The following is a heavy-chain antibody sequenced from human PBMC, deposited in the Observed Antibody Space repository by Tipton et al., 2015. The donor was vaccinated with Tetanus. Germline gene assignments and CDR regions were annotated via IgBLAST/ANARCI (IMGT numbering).Heavy chain of an antibody. J-gene: IGHJ5*02. V-gene: IGHV4-34*01. D-gene: IGHD6-19*01. CDR2: INHRGGT. Sequence: GLVKPSETLSLTCAVYGGSSSSFYWSWIRQTPGKGLEWIGEINHRGGTMYNPSLKSRVTISGDTSKNQFSLNLTSVTAADTAVYYCASLPKHWLAPRGAPWGQGTLVTVSS. CDR1: GGSSSSFY. CDR3: ASLPKHWLAPRGAP.